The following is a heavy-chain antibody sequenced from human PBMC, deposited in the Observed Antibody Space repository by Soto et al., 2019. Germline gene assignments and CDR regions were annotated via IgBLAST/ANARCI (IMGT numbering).Heavy chain of an antibody. CDR3: AREIGSSWYGDYYYGMDV. CDR1: GDTISTGGYT. J-gene: IGHJ6*02. V-gene: IGHV4-30-2*01. Sequence: PSETLSLTCDVSGDTISTGGYTWAWIRQPPGKALEWIGHTYHSGNPYYNPSLKSRVTISVDTSKNQFSLKLSSVTAADTAVYYCAREIGSSWYGDYYYGMDVWGQGTTVTVSS. D-gene: IGHD6-13*01. CDR2: TYHSGNP.